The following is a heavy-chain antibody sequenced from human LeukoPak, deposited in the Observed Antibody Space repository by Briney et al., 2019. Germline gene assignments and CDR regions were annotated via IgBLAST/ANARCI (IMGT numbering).Heavy chain of an antibody. V-gene: IGHV1-18*01. Sequence: ASVKVSCKASGYTFTSYGISWVRQAPGQGLEWMGWISAYNGNTNYAQKLQGRVTMTTDTSTSTAYMELRSLRSDDTAVYYCAGYSYGYPYYYGMDAWSQGTTVTVSS. J-gene: IGHJ6*02. CDR1: GYTFTSYG. CDR2: ISAYNGNT. D-gene: IGHD5-18*01. CDR3: AGYSYGYPYYYGMDA.